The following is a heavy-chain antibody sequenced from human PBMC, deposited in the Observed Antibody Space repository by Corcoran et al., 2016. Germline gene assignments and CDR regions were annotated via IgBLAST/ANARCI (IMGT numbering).Heavy chain of an antibody. CDR2: IYYSGST. Sequence: QLQLQESGPGLVKPSETLSLTCTVSGGSISSSSYYWGWIRQPPGKGLEWIGSIYYSGSTYYNPSLKSRVTISVDTSKNQFSLRLSSVTAADTAVYYCARDRETTYYGILTGYGGAGDYFDYWGQGTLVTVSS. CDR3: ARDRETTYYGILTGYGGAGDYFDY. D-gene: IGHD3-9*01. CDR1: GGSISSSSYY. V-gene: IGHV4-39*07. J-gene: IGHJ4*02.